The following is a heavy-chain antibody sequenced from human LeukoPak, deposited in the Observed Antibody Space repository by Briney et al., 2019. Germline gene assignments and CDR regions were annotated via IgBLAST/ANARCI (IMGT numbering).Heavy chain of an antibody. V-gene: IGHV6-1*01. J-gene: IGHJ6*03. D-gene: IGHD1-1*01. Sequence: SQTLSLTCAISGDSVSSNSAAWNWIRQSPSRGLEWLGRTYYRSKWYNDYAVSVKSRITINPDTSKNQFSLKLSSVTAADTAVYYCARYGTDVLWGYYFYYMDVWGKGTTVTVSS. CDR1: GDSVSSNSAA. CDR2: TYYRSKWYN. CDR3: ARYGTDVLWGYYFYYMDV.